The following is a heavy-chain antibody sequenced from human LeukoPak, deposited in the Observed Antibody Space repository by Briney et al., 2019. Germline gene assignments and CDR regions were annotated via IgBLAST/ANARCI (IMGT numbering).Heavy chain of an antibody. CDR3: ARTAARRFDY. V-gene: IGHV1-46*01. Sequence: ASVKVSCMASGYTFLSYFMHWVRHTPGQGLEWMGIINPTGGSTNYAQKFQGRVTMTRDTSTSTVYMELSSLRSDDTAVYYCARTAARRFDYWGQGTLVTVSS. J-gene: IGHJ4*02. D-gene: IGHD6-6*01. CDR2: INPTGGST. CDR1: GYTFLSYF.